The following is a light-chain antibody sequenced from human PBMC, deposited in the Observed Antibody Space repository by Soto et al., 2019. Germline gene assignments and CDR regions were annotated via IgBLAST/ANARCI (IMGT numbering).Light chain of an antibody. CDR3: QSYDSSLGGWV. Sequence: QSVLTQPPSVSGAPGQRVTISCTGSSSNIGAGYDVHWYQQLPGTAPKLLIYGNSNRPSGVPDRFSGSKSGTSASLANTGLRAEDEADYYCQSYDSSLGGWVFGGGTKLTVL. J-gene: IGLJ3*02. CDR2: GNS. CDR1: SSNIGAGYD. V-gene: IGLV1-40*01.